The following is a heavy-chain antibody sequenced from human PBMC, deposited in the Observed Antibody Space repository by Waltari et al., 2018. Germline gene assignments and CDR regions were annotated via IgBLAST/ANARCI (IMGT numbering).Heavy chain of an antibody. CDR2: IYTSGST. CDR3: ARAYPYCSGGSCYPYFDY. V-gene: IGHV4-4*07. D-gene: IGHD2-15*01. Sequence: QVQLQESGPGLVKPSETLSLTCTVSGGSISSYYWSWIRQPAGKGLEWIGRIYTSGSTNYNPSLKSLVTMSVDTSKNQFARKLSSGTAADTAVYYCARAYPYCSGGSCYPYFDYWGQGTLVTVSS. CDR1: GGSISSYY. J-gene: IGHJ4*02.